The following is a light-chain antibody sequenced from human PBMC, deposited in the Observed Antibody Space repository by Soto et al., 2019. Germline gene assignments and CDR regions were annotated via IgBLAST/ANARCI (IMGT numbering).Light chain of an antibody. V-gene: IGKV3-15*01. Sequence: ETVLTQSPATLSVSPGERATLSCRASQSVSSNFAWYQQKRGQAPRLLIYGASISATGIPARFSGSGSGTEFTLTISSLQSEDFAVDYCHQYNNWPPWTFGQGTKVEIK. CDR1: QSVSSN. CDR3: HQYNNWPPWT. J-gene: IGKJ1*01. CDR2: GAS.